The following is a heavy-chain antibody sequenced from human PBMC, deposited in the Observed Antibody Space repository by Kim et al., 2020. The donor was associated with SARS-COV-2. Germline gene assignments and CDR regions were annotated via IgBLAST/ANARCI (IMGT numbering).Heavy chain of an antibody. J-gene: IGHJ3*01. CDR2: IYYDGTT. Sequence: SETLSLTCTVSGDSISGSSFYWGWIRQPPGKGLEWIANIYYDGTTYYNPSLKSRVTISLDTAKSPFSLKLMSVIAADTAVYYCARPKENVYDVWGRGTMVIVSS. V-gene: IGHV4-39*01. CDR1: GDSISGSSFY. CDR3: ARPKENVYDV.